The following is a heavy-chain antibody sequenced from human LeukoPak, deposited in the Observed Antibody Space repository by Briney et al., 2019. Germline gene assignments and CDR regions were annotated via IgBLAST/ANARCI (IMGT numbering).Heavy chain of an antibody. CDR3: ARDYGSGSYYRDYYYMDV. Sequence: GGSLRLSCAASGFTFSNFALHWVRQAPGKGLEWVSLISYDGTTRYNEDSVKGRFTISRDDSQSTLYLQMNSLRAEDTAVYYCARDYGSGSYYRDYYYMDVWGKGTTVTVSS. J-gene: IGHJ6*03. D-gene: IGHD3-10*01. V-gene: IGHV3-30-3*01. CDR2: ISYDGTTR. CDR1: GFTFSNFA.